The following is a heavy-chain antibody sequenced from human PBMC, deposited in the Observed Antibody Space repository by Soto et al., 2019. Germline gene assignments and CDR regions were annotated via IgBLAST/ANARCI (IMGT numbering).Heavy chain of an antibody. Sequence: XGSLILSCSASGFIFKMYWMHWVRQSPGKGLVWISRIYNDGTYSDYADSVRGRFTISRDNVNDTLYLQMNNLRAEDSGLYYCTRGPRPISTGTGAYWGQGPQVTVSS. D-gene: IGHD3-10*01. CDR3: TRGPRPISTGTGAY. CDR1: GFIFKMYW. J-gene: IGHJ4*02. CDR2: IYNDGTYS. V-gene: IGHV3-74*01.